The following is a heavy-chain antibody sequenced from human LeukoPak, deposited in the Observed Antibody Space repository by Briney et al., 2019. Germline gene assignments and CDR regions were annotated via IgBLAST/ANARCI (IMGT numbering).Heavy chain of an antibody. D-gene: IGHD3-9*01. V-gene: IGHV3-43*01. CDR1: GFTFDDYT. J-gene: IGHJ4*02. CDR2: INWDGDIT. CDR3: AKGNILTGPPDS. Sequence: GGSLRLSCAASGFTFDDYTMHWVRQPPEKGLEWVSLINWDGDITEYADSVKGRFTISRDNSKNSLFLQMNSLRTEDTALYYCAKGNILTGPPDSWGQGTLVTVSS.